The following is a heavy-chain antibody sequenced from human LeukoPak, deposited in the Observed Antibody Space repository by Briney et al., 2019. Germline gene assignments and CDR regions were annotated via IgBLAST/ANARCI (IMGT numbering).Heavy chain of an antibody. CDR2: ISSSGSTI. V-gene: IGHV3-11*01. J-gene: IGHJ5*02. Sequence: GGSLRLSCAASGFTFSDYYMSWIRQAPGKGLEWVSYISSSGSTIYYADSVKGRFTISRDNAKNSLYLQMNSLRAEDTAVYYCARGGADYDFWSGFLNWFDPWGQGTLVTVSS. CDR3: ARGGADYDFWSGFLNWFDP. CDR1: GFTFSDYY. D-gene: IGHD3-3*01.